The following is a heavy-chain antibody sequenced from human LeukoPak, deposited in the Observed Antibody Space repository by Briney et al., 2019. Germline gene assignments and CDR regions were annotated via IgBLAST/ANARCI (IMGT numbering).Heavy chain of an antibody. CDR2: IYPYSGGT. D-gene: IGHD2-15*01. V-gene: IGHV1-2*02. J-gene: IGHJ5*02. CDR3: ARDLGGNSFDP. CDR1: GYTFTGYY. Sequence: EASVKVSCKASGYTFTGYYMHWVRQAPGQGLEWMGWIYPYSGGTNYAQNFQGRVTMTRDTSISTAYMELSSLTSDDTAVYYCARDLGGNSFDPWGQGTLVTVSS.